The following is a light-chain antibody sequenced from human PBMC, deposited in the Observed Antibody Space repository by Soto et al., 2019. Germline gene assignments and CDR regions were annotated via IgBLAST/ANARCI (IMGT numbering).Light chain of an antibody. CDR1: SSDVGAYNY. Sequence: QSALTQPRSVSGSPGQSVTISCTGTSSDVGAYNYVSWYQQHPGKAPKLLISDVTKRPSGVPDRFSGSKSGNTASLTISGLQAEDEADYSCCSYAGDYTVIFGGGTKLTV. V-gene: IGLV2-11*01. J-gene: IGLJ2*01. CDR2: DVT. CDR3: CSYAGDYTVI.